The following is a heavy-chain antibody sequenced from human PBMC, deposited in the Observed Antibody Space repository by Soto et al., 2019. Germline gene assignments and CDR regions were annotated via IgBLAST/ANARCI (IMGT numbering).Heavy chain of an antibody. Sequence: PAETLSLTCTVSGGSIITYYCSWSRQAAGKGLEWIGRIDTSGTTNYNPSLRSRVTMSVDASKNQFSLNLSSVTAADTAVYFCARGPRGYVYYHGMDVWGQGTTVTVSS. CDR2: IDTSGTT. CDR3: ARGPRGYVYYHGMDV. D-gene: IGHD3-16*01. CDR1: GGSIITYY. J-gene: IGHJ6*02. V-gene: IGHV4-4*07.